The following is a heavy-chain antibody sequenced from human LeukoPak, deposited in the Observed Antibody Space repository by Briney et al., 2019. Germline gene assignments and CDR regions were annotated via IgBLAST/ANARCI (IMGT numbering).Heavy chain of an antibody. CDR1: GGSFSGYY. D-gene: IGHD3-9*01. CDR2: INHSGST. J-gene: IGHJ3*02. CDR3: ARVDSVLRYFDWPNAFDI. V-gene: IGHV4-34*01. Sequence: SETLSLTCAVYGGSFSGYYWSWIRQPPGKGLEWIGEINHSGSTDYNPSLKSRVTISVDTSKNQFTLKLSSVTAADTAVYYCARVDSVLRYFDWPNAFDIWGQGTMVTVSS.